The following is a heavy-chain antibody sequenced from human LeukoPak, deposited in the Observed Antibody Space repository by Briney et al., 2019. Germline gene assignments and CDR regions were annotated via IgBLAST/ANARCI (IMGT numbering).Heavy chain of an antibody. CDR2: IYYSGST. V-gene: IGHV4-59*11. J-gene: IGHJ4*02. CDR1: GGSISSHY. D-gene: IGHD3-3*01. Sequence: SETLSLTCNVSGGSISSHYWSWIRQPPGKGLEYIGNIYYSGSTNYNPSLKSRVTISIDTSKNQFSLKLTSVTAADTAVYYCARKEWVPYYFDYWGQGTLVTVSS. CDR3: ARKEWVPYYFDY.